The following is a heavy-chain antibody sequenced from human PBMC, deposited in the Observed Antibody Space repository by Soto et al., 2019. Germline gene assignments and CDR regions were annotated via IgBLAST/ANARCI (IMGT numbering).Heavy chain of an antibody. D-gene: IGHD6-25*01. CDR1: GYTLTSYY. J-gene: IGHJ4*02. CDR2: INPSDGRT. Sequence: ASVKVSCKASGYTLTSYYMHWVRQAPGQGLEWLGIINPSDGRTNYAQKFQGRVTMTRDTSTGTVYMELSSLRSEDTAVYYCARGVGAASENTIDYWGQGTLVTAPQ. CDR3: ARGVGAASENTIDY. V-gene: IGHV1-46*01.